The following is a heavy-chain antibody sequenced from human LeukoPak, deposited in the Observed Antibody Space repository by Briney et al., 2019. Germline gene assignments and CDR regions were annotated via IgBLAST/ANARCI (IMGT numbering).Heavy chain of an antibody. CDR2: IYYSGST. CDR3: ASRPYSGGYYTDAFDI. Sequence: SETLSLTCTVSGGSISSYYWSWIRQPLGKGLEWVGYIYYSGSTNYNPSLKSRVTISVDTSKNQFSLKLTSVTAADTAVYYCASRPYSGGYYTDAFDIWGQGTMVTVSS. V-gene: IGHV4-59*01. CDR1: GGSISSYY. D-gene: IGHD3-22*01. J-gene: IGHJ3*02.